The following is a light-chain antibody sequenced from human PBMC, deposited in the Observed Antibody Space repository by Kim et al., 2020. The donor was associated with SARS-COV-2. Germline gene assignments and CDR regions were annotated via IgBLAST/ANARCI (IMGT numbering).Light chain of an antibody. CDR1: KLGDKY. V-gene: IGLV3-1*01. CDR2: QDS. J-gene: IGLJ3*02. CDR3: QAWDSSTAV. Sequence: SVFPGQTASITCSGDKLGDKYACWYQQKPGQSPVLVIYQDSKRPSGIPERFSGSSSGNTATLTISGTQAMDEADYYCQAWDSSTAVFGGGTQLTVL.